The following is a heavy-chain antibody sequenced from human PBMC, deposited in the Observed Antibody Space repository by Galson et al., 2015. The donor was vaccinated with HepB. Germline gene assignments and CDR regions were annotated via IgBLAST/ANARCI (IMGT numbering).Heavy chain of an antibody. CDR2: IDPSDSYT. CDR3: ARRMDFWSGYWWYFDL. V-gene: IGHV5-10-1*01. CDR1: GYSFTSYW. Sequence: QSGAEVKKPGESLRISCKGSGYSFTSYWISWVRQMPGKGLEWMGRIDPSDSYTNYSPSFQGHVTISADKSISTAYLQWSSLKASDTAMYYCARRMDFWSGYWWYFDLWGRGTLVTVSS. J-gene: IGHJ2*01. D-gene: IGHD3-3*01.